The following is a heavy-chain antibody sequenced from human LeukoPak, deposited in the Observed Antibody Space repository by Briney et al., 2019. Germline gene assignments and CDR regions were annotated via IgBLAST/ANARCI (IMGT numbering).Heavy chain of an antibody. V-gene: IGHV1-69*13. Sequence: GASVKVSCKASGGTFSSYAISWVRQAPGQGLEWMGGIIPIFGTANYAQKFQGRVTITAGESTSTAYMELSSLRSEDTAVYYCANVLGYCSSTSCYDWFDPWGQGTLVTVSS. CDR2: IIPIFGTA. J-gene: IGHJ5*02. CDR1: GGTFSSYA. D-gene: IGHD2-2*01. CDR3: ANVLGYCSSTSCYDWFDP.